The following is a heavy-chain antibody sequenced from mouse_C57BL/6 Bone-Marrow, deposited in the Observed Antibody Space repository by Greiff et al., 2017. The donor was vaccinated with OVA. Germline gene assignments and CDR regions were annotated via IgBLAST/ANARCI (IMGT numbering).Heavy chain of an antibody. J-gene: IGHJ4*01. CDR1: GFTFSSYA. CDR2: ISSGGDYI. V-gene: IGHV5-9-1*02. CDR3: TRDGITLMDY. Sequence: DVKLVESREGLVKPGGSLKLSCAASGFTFSSYAMSCVRQTPEKRLAWVAYISSGGDYIYYADTVKGRFTISRDNARNTLYLQMSSLKSEDTAMYYCTRDGITLMDYWGQGTSVTVSS. D-gene: IGHD2-4*01.